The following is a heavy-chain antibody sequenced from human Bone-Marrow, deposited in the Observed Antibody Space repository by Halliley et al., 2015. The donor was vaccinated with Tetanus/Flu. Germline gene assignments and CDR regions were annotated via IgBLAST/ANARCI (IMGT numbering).Heavy chain of an antibody. CDR2: VFPDDSDT. V-gene: IGHV5-51*01. CDR3: ARGGGNWEPFTY. CDR1: GYSFTAYW. D-gene: IGHD1-1*01. Sequence: EVQLVQSGAEVKKPGESLKISCKASGYSFTAYWLGWVRHMPGEGLEWMGIVFPDDSDTRYSPSFEGHITISADKSITTAFLQWNSLKASDTAIYYCARGGGNWEPFTYWGQGTLVTVSS. J-gene: IGHJ4*02.